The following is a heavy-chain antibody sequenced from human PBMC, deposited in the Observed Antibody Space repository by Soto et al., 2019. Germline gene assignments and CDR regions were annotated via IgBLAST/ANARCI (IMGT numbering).Heavy chain of an antibody. J-gene: IGHJ6*02. CDR3: ARDRAIAAAGGGHHYYGMDV. CDR2: IYYSGST. D-gene: IGHD6-13*01. Sequence: SETLSLTCTVSGGSISSYYWSWIRQPPGKGLEWIGYIYYSGSTKYNPSLESRVTISVDTSKNQFSLKLNSVTAADTAVYYCARDRAIAAAGGGHHYYGMDVWGQGATVT. V-gene: IGHV4-59*01. CDR1: GGSISSYY.